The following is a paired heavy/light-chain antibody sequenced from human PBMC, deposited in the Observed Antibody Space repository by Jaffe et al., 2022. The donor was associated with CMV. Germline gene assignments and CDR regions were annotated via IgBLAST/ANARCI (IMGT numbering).Light chain of an antibody. CDR2: AAS. V-gene: IGKV1-39*01. CDR1: QSISTF. J-gene: IGKJ5*01. Sequence: DIQMTQSPSSLSASVGDRVTITCRASQSISTFLNWYQQKPGKAPKLLISAASSLQSGVPSRFSGSGSGTDFTLIISSLQPEDFATYYCQQSYSALSITFGQGTRLEIK. CDR3: QQSYSALSIT.
Heavy chain of an antibody. J-gene: IGHJ5*02. CDR3: AKSLPYYNHDRRAYYPNWFDP. D-gene: IGHD3-22*01. V-gene: IGHV4-59*08. CDR2: IYYSGTT. CDR1: DASISGYY. Sequence: QVQLQESGPGLVKPSETLSLTCTVSDASISGYYWSWIRQPPGKGLEWIGYIYYSGTTNYNPSLKSRVTISVDTSKNQFSLKVTSMTAADTAVYYCAKSLPYYNHDRRAYYPNWFDPWGQGTLVTVSS.